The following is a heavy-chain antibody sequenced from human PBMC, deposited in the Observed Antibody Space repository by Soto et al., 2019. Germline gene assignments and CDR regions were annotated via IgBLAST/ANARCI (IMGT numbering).Heavy chain of an antibody. V-gene: IGHV1-46*03. CDR2: INPSGGST. D-gene: IGHD5-18*01. J-gene: IGHJ5*02. Sequence: QVQLVQSGAEVKKPGASVKVSCKASGYTFTSYYMHWVRHAPGQGLEWMGIINPSGGSTSYAQKFQGRVTMTRDTSTSTVYMELSSLRSEDTAVYYCARVYPRAPRYGYVGNNWFDPWGQGTLVTVSS. CDR1: GYTFTSYY. CDR3: ARVYPRAPRYGYVGNNWFDP.